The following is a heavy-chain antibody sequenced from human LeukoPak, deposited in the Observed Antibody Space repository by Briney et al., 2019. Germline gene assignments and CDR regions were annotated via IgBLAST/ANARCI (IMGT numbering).Heavy chain of an antibody. J-gene: IGHJ4*02. CDR2: INPNSGGT. V-gene: IGHV1-2*02. Sequence: ASVKVSCKASGYTFTGYHMHWVRQAPGQRLEWMGWINPNSGGTNYAQKFQGRVTMTRDTSISTAYMELSSLRSDDTAVYYCAAIRGVFDYWGQGTLVTVSS. D-gene: IGHD2-2*02. CDR1: GYTFTGYH. CDR3: AAIRGVFDY.